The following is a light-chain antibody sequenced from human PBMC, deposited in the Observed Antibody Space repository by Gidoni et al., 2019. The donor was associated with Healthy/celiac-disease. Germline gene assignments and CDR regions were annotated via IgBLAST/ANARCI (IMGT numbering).Light chain of an antibody. V-gene: IGKV3-20*01. J-gene: IGKJ2*01. CDR2: GAS. CDR3: QQYGSSPYT. Sequence: EVVLTQSPGTLSCLQGKVPPSPAGPVRVLAAPRLLIYGASSRATGIPDRFSGSGSGTDFTLTISRLGPEDFAVYYGQQYGSSPYTFGQGTKLEIK. CDR1: RVLAA.